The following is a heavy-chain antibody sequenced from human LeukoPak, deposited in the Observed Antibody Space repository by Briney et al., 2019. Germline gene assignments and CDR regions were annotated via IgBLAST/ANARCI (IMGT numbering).Heavy chain of an antibody. Sequence: ASVKVSCKASGYTFTSYGISWVRQAPGQGLEWMGWISAYNGNTNYAQKLQGRVTMTTDTSTSTAYMELRSLRSDDTAVYYCARGVWQLEDTHYYYYMDVWGKGTTVTVSS. D-gene: IGHD6-6*01. CDR1: GYTFTSYG. CDR2: ISAYNGNT. J-gene: IGHJ6*03. CDR3: ARGVWQLEDTHYYYYMDV. V-gene: IGHV1-18*01.